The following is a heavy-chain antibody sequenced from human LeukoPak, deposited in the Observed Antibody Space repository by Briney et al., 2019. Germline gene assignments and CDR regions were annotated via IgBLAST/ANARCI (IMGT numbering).Heavy chain of an antibody. J-gene: IGHJ4*02. CDR2: IYYSGST. CDR1: GGSISSYY. CDR3: ARDKDQYYFDY. Sequence: SETLSLNCTVSGGSISSYYWSWIRQPPGKGLEWIGYIYYSGSTNYNPSLKSRVTISVDTSKNQFPLKLSSVTAADTAVYYCARDKDQYYFDYWGQGTLVTVSS. V-gene: IGHV4-59*01.